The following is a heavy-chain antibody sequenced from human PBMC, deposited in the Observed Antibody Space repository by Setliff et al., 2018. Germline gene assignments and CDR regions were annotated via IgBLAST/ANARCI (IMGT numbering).Heavy chain of an antibody. J-gene: IGHJ2*01. CDR2: IYYRGTT. D-gene: IGHD1-7*01. Sequence: PSETLSLTCTVSGGFIRDYYWNWIRQSPGKGLEWIGYIYYRGTTNYNSSLKSRVTISVDTSKNQVSLKLSSVTAADTATFYCARREVERTTTRRTVWYFDLWGRGTLVTVSS. CDR3: ARREVERTTTRRTVWYFDL. CDR1: GGFIRDYY. V-gene: IGHV4-59*08.